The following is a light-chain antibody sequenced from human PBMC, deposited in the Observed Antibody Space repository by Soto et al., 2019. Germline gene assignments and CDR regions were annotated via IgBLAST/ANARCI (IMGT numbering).Light chain of an antibody. CDR3: QQRSNWPIT. CDR1: QSVSSN. J-gene: IGKJ5*01. CDR2: GAS. Sequence: VLTQSPATLSVSPGERATLSCRASQSVSSNLAWYQQKPGQAPRLLIYGASTRATGIPARFSGSGSGTDFTLTISSLEPEDFALYYCQQRSNWPITFGQGTRLEIK. V-gene: IGKV3-11*01.